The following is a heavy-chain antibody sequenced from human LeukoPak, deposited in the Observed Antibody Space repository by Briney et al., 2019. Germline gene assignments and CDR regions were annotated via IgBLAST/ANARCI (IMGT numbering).Heavy chain of an antibody. J-gene: IGHJ4*02. Sequence: PGGSLRLSCTASGFTFSNYAMSWVRQAPGKGLEWVSTIFGYGGSTYYADSVEGRFPISRDNSQTTPHLQLNSLTVEDTATYYCAKMAGYNSRFDYWGQGPLVTV. D-gene: IGHD6-13*01. V-gene: IGHV3-23*01. CDR2: IFGYGGST. CDR1: GFTFSNYA. CDR3: AKMAGYNSRFDY.